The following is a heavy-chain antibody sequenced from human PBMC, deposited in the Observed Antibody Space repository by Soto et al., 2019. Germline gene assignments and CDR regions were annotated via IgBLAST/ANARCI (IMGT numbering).Heavy chain of an antibody. CDR3: ARGGAEYELLWDY. J-gene: IGHJ4*02. CDR1: GGTFSSYA. D-gene: IGHD2-2*01. Sequence: SVKVSCKASGGTFSSYAISWVRRAPGQGLEWMGGIIPIFGTANYAQKFQGRVTITADESTSTAYMELSSLRSEDTAVYYCARGGAEYELLWDYWGRGTLVTVAS. CDR2: IIPIFGTA. V-gene: IGHV1-69*13.